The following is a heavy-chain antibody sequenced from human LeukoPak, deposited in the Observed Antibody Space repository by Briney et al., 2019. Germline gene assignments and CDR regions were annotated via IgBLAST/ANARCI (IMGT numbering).Heavy chain of an antibody. CDR2: VSACNGNT. CDR3: ARDAPGGSWVWDISYYYYYYMDV. Sequence: ASVKVSCKASGYTLTSYGISWVRQAPGQGLERMGWVSACNGNTKYAQKLQGRVTMTTDTSTSTDYMELRSLRSDDTAVYYCARDAPGGSWVWDISYYYYYYMDVWGKGTTVTVSS. CDR1: GYTLTSYG. J-gene: IGHJ6*03. V-gene: IGHV1-18*01. D-gene: IGHD3-16*01.